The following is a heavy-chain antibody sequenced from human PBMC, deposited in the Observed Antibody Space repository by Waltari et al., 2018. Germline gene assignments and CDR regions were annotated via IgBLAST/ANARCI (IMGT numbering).Heavy chain of an antibody. CDR2: IRSKANSYAT. CDR3: TRQAHYSIADY. D-gene: IGHD6-6*01. J-gene: IGHJ4*02. V-gene: IGHV3-73*02. CDR1: GFTFSGSA. Sequence: EVQLVESGGGLVQPGGSLKLSCAASGFTFSGSAMDWVRQASGKGLEWVGRIRSKANSYATAYAASVKGRFTISRDDSKNTAYLQMNSLKTEDTAVYYCTRQAHYSIADYWGQGTLVTVSS.